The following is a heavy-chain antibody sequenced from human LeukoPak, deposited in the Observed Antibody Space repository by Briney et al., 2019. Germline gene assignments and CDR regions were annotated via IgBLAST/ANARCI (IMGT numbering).Heavy chain of an antibody. J-gene: IGHJ3*02. Sequence: GGSLRLSCVASGFTFSSYELYWVRQAPGKGLEWISYISSSSTIIKYADSVRGRFTISRDDARESLYLQMSSLRADDTAIYYCGASRQYVGAFDIWGQGTQVTVSS. D-gene: IGHD3-16*01. CDR2: ISSSSTII. V-gene: IGHV3-48*03. CDR3: GASRQYVGAFDI. CDR1: GFTFSSYE.